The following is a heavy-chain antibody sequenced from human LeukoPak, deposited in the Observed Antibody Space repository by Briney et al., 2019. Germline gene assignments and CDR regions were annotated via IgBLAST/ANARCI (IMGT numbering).Heavy chain of an antibody. CDR2: ISSSSSYT. CDR3: ARSYSSSRGTFDY. J-gene: IGHJ4*02. CDR1: GFTFTTYR. V-gene: IGHV3-21*01. Sequence: GGSLRLSCAASGFTFTTYRMEWVRQAPGKGLEWVSSISSSSSYTYYADSVKGRFTISRDNAKNSLYLQMNSLRAEDTAVYYCARSYSSSRGTFDYWGQGTLVTVSS. D-gene: IGHD6-6*01.